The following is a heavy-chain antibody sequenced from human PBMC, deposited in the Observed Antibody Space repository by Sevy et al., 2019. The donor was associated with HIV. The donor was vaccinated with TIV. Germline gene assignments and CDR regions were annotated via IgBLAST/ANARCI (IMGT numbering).Heavy chain of an antibody. CDR3: ATGGQWELLRGGFFFDY. Sequence: ASVKVSCKVSGYTLTELSMHWVRQAPGKGLEWMGGFDPEDGETIYAQKFQGRVTMTEDTSTDTAYMELSSLRSEDTAVYYCATGGQWELLRGGFFFDYWGQGTLVTVSS. CDR1: GYTLTELS. J-gene: IGHJ4*02. V-gene: IGHV1-24*01. CDR2: FDPEDGET. D-gene: IGHD1-26*01.